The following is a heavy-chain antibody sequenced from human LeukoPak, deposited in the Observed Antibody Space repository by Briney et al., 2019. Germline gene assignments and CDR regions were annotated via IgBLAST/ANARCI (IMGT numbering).Heavy chain of an antibody. CDR2: IYASGKT. D-gene: IGHD3-10*01. J-gene: IGHJ4*02. CDR3: ARHKRNTILRGPFDY. V-gene: IGHV4-61*02. CDR1: GDSISRGRYY. Sequence: SETLSLTCTVSGDSISRGRYYWSWVRQPAGKELEWIGRIYASGKTDYNPYTPSLKSRVAMSLDTSKNQVSLYLTSVTAADTAVYYCARHKRNTILRGPFDYWGQGTLVTVSS.